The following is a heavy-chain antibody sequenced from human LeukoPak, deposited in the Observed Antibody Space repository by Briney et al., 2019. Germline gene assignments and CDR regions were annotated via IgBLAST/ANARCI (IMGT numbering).Heavy chain of an antibody. CDR3: ARGLLLFDI. CDR1: GGSFSGYY. Sequence: SETLSLTCAVYGGSFSGYYWSWTRQPPGKGLEWIGEINHSGSTNYNPSLRSRVTISVDTSKNQFSLKLSSVTAADTAVYYCARGLLLFDIWGQGTMVTVSS. D-gene: IGHD3-10*01. J-gene: IGHJ3*02. CDR2: INHSGST. V-gene: IGHV4-34*01.